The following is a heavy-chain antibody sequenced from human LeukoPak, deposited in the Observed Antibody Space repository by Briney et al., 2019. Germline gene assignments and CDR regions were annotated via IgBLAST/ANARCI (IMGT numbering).Heavy chain of an antibody. CDR3: AKDPTYYYYDSSGYCGSYFQH. CDR1: GFTFDSYG. J-gene: IGHJ1*01. V-gene: IGHV3-30*02. Sequence: PGGSLRLSCAASGFTFDSYGMHWGRQAPGKGLEWVAFLRYDGSNKYYADSVKGRFTISRDNSKNTLYLHMNSLRAEDTAVYYCAKDPTYYYYDSSGYCGSYFQHWGQGTLVTVSS. CDR2: LRYDGSNK. D-gene: IGHD3-22*01.